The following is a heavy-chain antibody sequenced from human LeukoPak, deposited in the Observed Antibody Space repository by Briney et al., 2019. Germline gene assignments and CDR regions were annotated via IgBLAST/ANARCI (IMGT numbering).Heavy chain of an antibody. J-gene: IGHJ4*02. CDR1: GFTFSAVY. CDR2: ISSSGSST. CDR3: ARDRGRVAGEYFDY. D-gene: IGHD6-19*01. V-gene: IGHV3-11*06. Sequence: PGGSLRLSCAASGFTFSAVYMSWIRQAPGKGLEWGSYISSSGSSTKYADSVKGRFTISRDNANNSLYLQMNSLRVEDTAVYYCARDRGRVAGEYFDYWGQGTLVTVSS.